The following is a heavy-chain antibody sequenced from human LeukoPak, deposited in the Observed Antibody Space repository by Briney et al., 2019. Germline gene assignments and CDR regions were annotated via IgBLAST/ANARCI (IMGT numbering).Heavy chain of an antibody. J-gene: IGHJ4*02. CDR2: IYTSGST. Sequence: PSETLSLTCTVSGGSISSYSWSWIRQPAGQGLEWIGRIYTSGSTNNNPSLKSRVTMSVDTSKNQFSLKLSSVTAADTAVYYCARGGVYCGGDCYSGLSYWGQGTLVTVSS. CDR1: GGSISSYS. D-gene: IGHD2-21*02. V-gene: IGHV4-4*07. CDR3: ARGGVYCGGDCYSGLSY.